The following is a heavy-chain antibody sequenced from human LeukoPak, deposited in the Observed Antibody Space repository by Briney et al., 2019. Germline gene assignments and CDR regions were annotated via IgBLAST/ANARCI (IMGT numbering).Heavy chain of an antibody. CDR1: GFTFSSYS. CDR2: ISSSSSTI. Sequence: GGSLRLSCAASGFTFSSYSMNWVRQAPGKGLEWVSYISSSSSTIYYADSVKGRFTISRDNAKNSLYLQMNSLRAEDTAVYYCARINGNYYYDMDVWGQGTTVTVSS. J-gene: IGHJ6*02. CDR3: ARINGNYYYDMDV. D-gene: IGHD2-8*01. V-gene: IGHV3-48*04.